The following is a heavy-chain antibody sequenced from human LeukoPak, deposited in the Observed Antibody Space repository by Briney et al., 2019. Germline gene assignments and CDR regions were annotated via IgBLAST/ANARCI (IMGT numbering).Heavy chain of an antibody. D-gene: IGHD5-24*01. CDR2: IYSGGST. CDR3: TKGAMDTITADI. J-gene: IGHJ4*02. V-gene: IGHV3-66*01. CDR1: GFTVSSNY. Sequence: GGSLRLSCAASGFTVSSNYMSWVRQAPGKGLEWVSVIYSGGSTYYADSVKGRFTISRDNSKNTLYLQMNSLRAEDTAVYYCTKGAMDTITADIWGQGTLVTVSS.